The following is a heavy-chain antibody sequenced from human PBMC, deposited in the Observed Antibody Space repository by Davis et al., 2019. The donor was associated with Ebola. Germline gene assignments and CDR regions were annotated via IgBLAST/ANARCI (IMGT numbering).Heavy chain of an antibody. CDR2: IKQDGSEK. CDR1: GFTFSSYW. CDR3: ARVRSGSSFRWFDP. J-gene: IGHJ5*02. D-gene: IGHD1-26*01. V-gene: IGHV3-7*01. Sequence: GESLKISCAASGFTFSSYWMSWVRQAPGKGLEWVANIKQDGSEKYYVDSVKGRFTISRDNSKNTLYLQMNSLRAEDTAVYYCARVRSGSSFRWFDPWGQGTLVTVSS.